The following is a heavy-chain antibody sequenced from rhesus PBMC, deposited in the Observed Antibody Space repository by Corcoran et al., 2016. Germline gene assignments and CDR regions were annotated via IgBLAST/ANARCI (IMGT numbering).Heavy chain of an antibody. CDR3: ARDRGNYVRFDV. D-gene: IGHD1-44*01. CDR1: GGSFSGYY. V-gene: IGHV4-165*01. Sequence: QVQLQESGPGLVKPSETVSLTCAVSGGSFSGYYWGWVREPPGKGLEWIGYISGSSGSTDYKSSLKSRVTISTDTSKNQFSLKLNSVTAADTAVYYCARDRGNYVRFDVWGPGVLVTVSS. CDR2: ISGSSGST. J-gene: IGHJ5-1*01.